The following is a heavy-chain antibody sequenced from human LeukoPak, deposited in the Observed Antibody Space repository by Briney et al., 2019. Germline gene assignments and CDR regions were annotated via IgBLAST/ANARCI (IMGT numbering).Heavy chain of an antibody. V-gene: IGHV6-1*01. D-gene: IGHD1-14*01. CDR2: TYYRSKWYS. CDR3: ARGPGRLDP. CDR1: GDSVSNNGAT. J-gene: IGHJ5*02. Sequence: SGPGLVKPSQTLSLTCAISGDSVSNNGATWNWVRQSPSRGLEWLGRTYYRSKWYSHYAVSVKSRITINPDTSKSQFSLQLNSVTPEDTAVYYCARGPGRLDPWGQGTLVTVSS.